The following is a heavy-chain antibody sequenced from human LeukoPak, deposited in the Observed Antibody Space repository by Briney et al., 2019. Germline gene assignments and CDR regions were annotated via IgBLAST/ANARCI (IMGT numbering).Heavy chain of an antibody. Sequence: GASVKVSCKASGYTFTSYGISWVRQAPGQGLEWMGWISAYNGNTNYAQKLQGRVTMTTDTSTSTAYMELRSLRSDDTAVYYCARDLYYYGSERYNWFDPWGQGTLVTVSS. CDR2: ISAYNGNT. CDR3: ARDLYYYGSERYNWFDP. CDR1: GYTFTSYG. V-gene: IGHV1-18*01. J-gene: IGHJ5*02. D-gene: IGHD3-10*01.